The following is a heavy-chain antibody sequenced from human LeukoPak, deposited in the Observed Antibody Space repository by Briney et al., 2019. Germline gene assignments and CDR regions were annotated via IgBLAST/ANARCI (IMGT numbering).Heavy chain of an antibody. J-gene: IGHJ4*02. CDR2: TFYIGTT. V-gene: IGHV4-59*01. CDR1: GGSISPYY. CDR3: ARSSVGITDLITVDFDY. Sequence: SETLSLTCTVSGGSISPYYWSWIRQPPGKGLEWIGFTFYIGTTNYNPSLKSRVTMSLDTSKNQFSLSLSSVTAADTAVYYCARSSVGITDLITVDFDYWGQGILVSVSS. D-gene: IGHD1-20*01.